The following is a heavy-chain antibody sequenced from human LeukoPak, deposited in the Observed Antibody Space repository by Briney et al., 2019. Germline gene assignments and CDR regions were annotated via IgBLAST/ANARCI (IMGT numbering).Heavy chain of an antibody. CDR2: ISYDGSNK. D-gene: IGHD6-13*01. V-gene: IGHV3-30*03. CDR3: ARGIAAAGPFMDV. CDR1: GFTFSSYG. Sequence: GGSLRLSCAASGFTFSSYGTHWVRQAPGKGLEWVAVISYDGSNKYYADSVKGRFTISRDNSKNTLYLQMNSLRAEDTAVYYCARGIAAAGPFMDVWGQGTTVTVSS. J-gene: IGHJ6*02.